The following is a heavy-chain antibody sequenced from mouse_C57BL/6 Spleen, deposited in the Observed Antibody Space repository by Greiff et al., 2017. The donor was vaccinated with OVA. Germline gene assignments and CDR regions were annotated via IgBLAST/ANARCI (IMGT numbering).Heavy chain of an antibody. CDR2: IRSKSNNYAT. CDR3: VRHSRDYFDY. V-gene: IGHV10-1*01. J-gene: IGHJ2*01. CDR1: GFSFNTYA. D-gene: IGHD3-3*01. Sequence: EVKLVESGGGLVQPKGSLKLSCAASGFSFNTYAMNWVRQAPGKGLEWVARIRSKSNNYATYYADSVKDRFTISRDDSESMLYLQMNNLKTEDTAMYYCVRHSRDYFDYWGQGTTLTVSS.